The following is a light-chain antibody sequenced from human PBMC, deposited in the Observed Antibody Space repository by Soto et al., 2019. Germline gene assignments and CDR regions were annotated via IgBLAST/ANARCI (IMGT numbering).Light chain of an antibody. CDR1: HTVNNNY. CDR2: RAS. CDR3: QQFSSYPLT. Sequence: EIVLTQSPGTLSLSPGERATLSCRASHTVNNNYVAWYQQKPGQAPRLLIFRASNKATGIPDRFSGGGSGTDFTLTISRLEPEDFAVYYCQQFSSYPLTFGGGTKVDIK. V-gene: IGKV3-20*01. J-gene: IGKJ4*01.